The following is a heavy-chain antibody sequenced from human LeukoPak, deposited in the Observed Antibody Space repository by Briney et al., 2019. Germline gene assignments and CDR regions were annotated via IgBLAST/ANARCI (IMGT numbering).Heavy chain of an antibody. CDR3: ARATAIIRY. CDR2: INHSGST. D-gene: IGHD2-2*02. V-gene: IGHV4-34*01. Sequence: SETLSLTCAVYGGSFSGYYWSWIRQPPGKGLEWIGEINHSGSTNYNPSLKSRVTISVDTSKNQFSLKLSSVTAADTAVYYCARATAIIRYWGQGTLVTVT. CDR1: GGSFSGYY. J-gene: IGHJ4*02.